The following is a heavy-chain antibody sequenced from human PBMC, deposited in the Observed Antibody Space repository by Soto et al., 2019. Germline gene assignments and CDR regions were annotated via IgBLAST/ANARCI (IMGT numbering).Heavy chain of an antibody. CDR1: GFSCSSYG. CDR3: SKDLYSGRYAPAY. J-gene: IGHJ4*02. D-gene: IGHD1-26*01. CDR2: ISYDGSNK. V-gene: IGHV3-30*18. Sequence: YLSLSWAASGFSCSSYGMHGVRQAPGKGLEWVAVISYDGSNKYYADSVKGRFTISRDNSKNTLYLQMNSLSAEDTAVYYCSKDLYSGRYAPAYWAQGTLVTVSS.